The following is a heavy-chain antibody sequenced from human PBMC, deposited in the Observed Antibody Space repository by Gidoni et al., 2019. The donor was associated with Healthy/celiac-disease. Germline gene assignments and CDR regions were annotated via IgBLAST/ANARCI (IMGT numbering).Heavy chain of an antibody. CDR3: TMYYDILTGTYGMDV. V-gene: IGHV3-15*01. CDR2: IKSKTDGGTT. Sequence: EVQLVESGGGLVKPGGSLRLSCAASGFTFSNAWMSWVRQAPGKGLEWVGRIKSKTDGGTTDYAAPVKGRFTISRDDSKNTLYLQMNSLKTEDTAVHYCTMYYDILTGTYGMDVWGQGTTVTVSS. CDR1: GFTFSNAW. D-gene: IGHD3-9*01. J-gene: IGHJ6*02.